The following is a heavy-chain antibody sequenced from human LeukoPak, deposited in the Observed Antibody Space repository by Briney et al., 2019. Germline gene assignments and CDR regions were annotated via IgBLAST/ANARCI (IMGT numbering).Heavy chain of an antibody. D-gene: IGHD6-6*01. CDR2: IDWDDDK. CDR1: GFSLSTSGMC. J-gene: IGHJ4*02. CDR3: ARIHGEYSSSAFDY. Sequence: RESGPALVKPTQTLTLTCTFSGFSLSTSGMCVSWIRQPPGKALEWLARIDWDDDKYYSTSLKTRLTISKDTSKNQVVLTMTNMDPVDTATYYRARIHGEYSSSAFDYWGQGTLVTVSS. V-gene: IGHV2-70*11.